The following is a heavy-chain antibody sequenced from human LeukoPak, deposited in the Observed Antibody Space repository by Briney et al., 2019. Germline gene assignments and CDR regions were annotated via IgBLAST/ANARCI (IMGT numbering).Heavy chain of an antibody. CDR2: ISSSGSST. Sequence: PGGSLRLSCAASGLTFSSYAMNWVRQSPGKGLEWVSGISSSGSSTYYADSVQGRFTISRDNSKNTLYLELNSLRAEDAAVYFCAMAVIGSGWTLDYWGQGTLVTVS. J-gene: IGHJ4*02. CDR1: GLTFSSYA. D-gene: IGHD6-19*01. V-gene: IGHV3-23*01. CDR3: AMAVIGSGWTLDY.